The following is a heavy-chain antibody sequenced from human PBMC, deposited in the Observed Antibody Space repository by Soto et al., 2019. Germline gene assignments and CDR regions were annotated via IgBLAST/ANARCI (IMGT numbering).Heavy chain of an antibody. CDR3: GYSYAIDY. V-gene: IGHV3-53*01. CDR1: GFTVSSNY. D-gene: IGHD5-18*01. J-gene: IGHJ4*02. CDR2: IYSGGST. Sequence: PGGSLRLSCAASGFTVSSNYMSWVRQAPGKGLEWVSVIYSGGSTYYVDSVKGRFTISRDNSKNTLYLQMNSLRAEDTAVYYCGYSYAIDYWGQGTLVTVSS.